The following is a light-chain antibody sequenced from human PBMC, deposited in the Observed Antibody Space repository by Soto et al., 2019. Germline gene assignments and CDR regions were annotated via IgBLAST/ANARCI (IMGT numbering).Light chain of an antibody. Sequence: EIVLTQSPGTLSMSPGERVTLSCRSIQSVSSSYLAWYQQKPGQAPRLLISGASSRATGIPDRFSGSVSGTDFTLTISRLEPEDFAVYYCQQYGSSPHLTFGQGTKVDI. J-gene: IGKJ1*01. CDR1: QSVSSSY. V-gene: IGKV3-20*01. CDR3: QQYGSSPHLT. CDR2: GAS.